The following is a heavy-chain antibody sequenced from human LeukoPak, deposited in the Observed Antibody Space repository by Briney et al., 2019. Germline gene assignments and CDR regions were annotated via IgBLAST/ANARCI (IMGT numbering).Heavy chain of an antibody. CDR2: ISWNSGSI. Sequence: PGGSLRLSCAASGFTFDDYAMHWVRQAPGKGLEWVSGISWNSGSIGYADSVKGRFTISRDNAKSSLYLQMNSLRNEDMAFYYCAKAVRATYIYRDVWGNGTTVTVSS. CDR1: GFTFDDYA. J-gene: IGHJ6*03. V-gene: IGHV3-9*03. D-gene: IGHD1-26*01. CDR3: AKAVRATYIYRDV.